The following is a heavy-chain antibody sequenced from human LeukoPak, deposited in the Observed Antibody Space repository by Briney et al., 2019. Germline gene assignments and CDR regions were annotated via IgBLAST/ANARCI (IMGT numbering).Heavy chain of an antibody. CDR1: VGFIISYY. CDR3: ARGRSDFWSGYYLGD. J-gene: IGHJ4*02. V-gene: IGHV4-59*01. D-gene: IGHD3-3*01. CDR2: IYYSGSN. Sequence: SETLSLTFTCSVGFIISYYWSWIRQPPGKGLEWIGYIYYSGSNNYNPSLKSRVTISVDTSKNQFSLKLSSVTAADTAVYYCARGRSDFWSGYYLGDWGQGTLVTVSS.